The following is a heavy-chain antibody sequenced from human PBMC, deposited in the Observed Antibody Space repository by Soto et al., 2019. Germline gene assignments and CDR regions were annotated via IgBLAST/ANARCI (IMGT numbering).Heavy chain of an antibody. CDR2: IFSNDEK. Sequence: QVTLKESGPVLVNPTETLTLTCTVSGFSLSNARMGVSWIRQPPGKALEWLAHIFSNDEKSYSTSLKSRLTIAKDPSKSQVVLTMTNMDPVDTATYYWARTRSSSGWYSIGYFDYWGQGTLVTVSS. CDR3: ARTRSSSGWYSIGYFDY. D-gene: IGHD6-19*01. J-gene: IGHJ4*02. CDR1: GFSLSNARMG. V-gene: IGHV2-26*01.